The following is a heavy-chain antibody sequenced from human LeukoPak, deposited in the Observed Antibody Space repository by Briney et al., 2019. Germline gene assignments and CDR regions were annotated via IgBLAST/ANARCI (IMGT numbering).Heavy chain of an antibody. CDR2: ISYDGSNK. CDR3: AKDRDNSSGYLYYFDY. D-gene: IGHD3-22*01. J-gene: IGHJ4*02. CDR1: GFTFSSYG. Sequence: GGSVRLSCAASGFTFSSYGMHWVRQAPGKGLEWVAVISYDGSNKYYADSVKGRFTISRDNSKNTLYLQMNSLRAEDTAVYYCAKDRDNSSGYLYYFDYWGQGTLVTVSS. V-gene: IGHV3-30*18.